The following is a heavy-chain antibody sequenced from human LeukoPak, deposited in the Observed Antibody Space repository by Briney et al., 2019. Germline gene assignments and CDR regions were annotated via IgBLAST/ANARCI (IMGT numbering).Heavy chain of an antibody. CDR2: GGNSGGT. Sequence: PSETLSLTCAVYGGSLNGYYWSWIRQPPGKGLEWIGEGGNSGGTKFNPSLKSRVTISADTSKNQFSLKLSSVTAADTAVYYCARVGDYALKDWGQGTLVTVSS. CDR3: ARVGDYALKD. V-gene: IGHV4-34*01. D-gene: IGHD3-16*01. CDR1: GGSLNGYY. J-gene: IGHJ4*02.